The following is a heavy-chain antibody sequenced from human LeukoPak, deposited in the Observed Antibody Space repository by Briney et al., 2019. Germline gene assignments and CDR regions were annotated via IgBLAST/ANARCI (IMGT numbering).Heavy chain of an antibody. CDR1: GFTFTSYW. J-gene: IGHJ4*02. CDR2: LKQDGSEK. Sequence: GGSLRLSCAASGFTFTSYWMSWFRQPPGKGLEWVANLKQDGSEKHYVDSVKGRFTISRDNSKKMLYLQMNSLRVEDTAIYYCAKEVYDSSGFIDFWGQGTLVTVSS. CDR3: AKEVYDSSGFIDF. D-gene: IGHD3-22*01. V-gene: IGHV3-7*03.